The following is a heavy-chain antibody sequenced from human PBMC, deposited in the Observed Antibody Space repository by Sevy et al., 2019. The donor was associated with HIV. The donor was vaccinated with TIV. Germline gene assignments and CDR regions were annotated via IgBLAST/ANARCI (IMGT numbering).Heavy chain of an antibody. V-gene: IGHV1-18*01. CDR1: GYTFASEG. D-gene: IGHD3-10*01. J-gene: IGHJ4*02. CDR3: ARVPTYYYGSATYFES. CDR2: IGAYNGNA. Sequence: ASVKVSCKASGYTFASEGISWVRQAPGQGLEWMGWIGAYNGNANSAQKLQGRVTMTTDTSTSTAYMELSSLRSDDTAIYYCARVPTYYYGSATYFESWGQGTLVTLSS.